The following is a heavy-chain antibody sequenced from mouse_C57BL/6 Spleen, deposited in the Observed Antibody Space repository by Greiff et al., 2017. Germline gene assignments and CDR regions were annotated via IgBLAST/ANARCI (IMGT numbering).Heavy chain of an antibody. CDR1: GFTFSDYG. V-gene: IGHV5-17*03. Sequence: EVKLMESGGGLVKPGGSLKLSCAASGFTFSDYGMHWVRQAPEKGLEWVAYISSGSSTIYYPDSVKGRFTISRDNAKNTLYLQMSSLKSEDTAMYYCARELLYWGQGTTLTVSS. CDR3: ARELLY. J-gene: IGHJ2*01. CDR2: ISSGSSTI.